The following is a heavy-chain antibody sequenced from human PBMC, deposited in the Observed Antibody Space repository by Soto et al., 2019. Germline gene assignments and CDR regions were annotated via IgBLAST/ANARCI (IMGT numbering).Heavy chain of an antibody. CDR1: GYSFTSYW. V-gene: IGHV5-51*01. D-gene: IGHD3-22*01. J-gene: IGHJ3*02. Sequence: GESLKISCKGSGYSFTSYWIGWVRQMPGKGLEWMGIIYPGDSDTRYSPSFQGQVTISADKSISTAYLQWSSLKASDTAMYYCAGYYDSSGYSRAFDIWGQGTMVTVSS. CDR2: IYPGDSDT. CDR3: AGYYDSSGYSRAFDI.